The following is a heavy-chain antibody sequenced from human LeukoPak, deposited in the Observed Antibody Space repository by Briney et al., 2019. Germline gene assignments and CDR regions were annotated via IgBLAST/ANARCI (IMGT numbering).Heavy chain of an antibody. J-gene: IGHJ4*02. Sequence: SVKVSCKASGGTFSSYAISWVRQAPGQGLEWMGGIIPIFGTANYAQKFQGRVTITADESTSTAYMELSSLRSEDTAVYYCARDRDSYGSGSYYNGPFDYWGQGTLVSVSS. V-gene: IGHV1-69*13. CDR2: IIPIFGTA. D-gene: IGHD3-10*01. CDR3: ARDRDSYGSGSYYNGPFDY. CDR1: GGTFSSYA.